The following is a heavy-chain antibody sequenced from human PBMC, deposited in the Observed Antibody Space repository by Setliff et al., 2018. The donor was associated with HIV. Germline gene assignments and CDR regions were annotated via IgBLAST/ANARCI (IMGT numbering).Heavy chain of an antibody. CDR3: ARLGSGWSDSYYYAMDI. D-gene: IGHD6-19*01. V-gene: IGHV1-18*01. CDR2: ISTYSDET. J-gene: IGHJ6*02. Sequence: ASVKVSCKPSGYTFTAYGLSWVRQAPGQGLEWMGWISTYSDETSYSQNLQGRLTMTTDTSTSTAYMDLSRLRSDDTAVYYCARLGSGWSDSYYYAMDIWGQGTTVTVSS. CDR1: GYTFTAYG.